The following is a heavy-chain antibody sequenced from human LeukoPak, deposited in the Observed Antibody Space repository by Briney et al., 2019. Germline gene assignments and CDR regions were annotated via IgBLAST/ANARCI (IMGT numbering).Heavy chain of an antibody. CDR3: ARQVGATTLIDH. V-gene: IGHV4-34*01. Sequence: SETLSLTCAVYGGSFSGYYWSWIRQPPGKGLEWIGEINHSGSTNYNPSLKSRVTISVDTSKNQVSLKLTSVTAADTALYYCARQVGATTLIDHWGQGTLVTVSS. CDR1: GGSFSGYY. J-gene: IGHJ4*02. D-gene: IGHD1-26*01. CDR2: INHSGST.